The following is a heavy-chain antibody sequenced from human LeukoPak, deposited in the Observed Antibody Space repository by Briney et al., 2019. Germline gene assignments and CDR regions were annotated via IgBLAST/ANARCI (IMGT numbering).Heavy chain of an antibody. CDR2: ISGSGGTT. CDR1: GFTFSSYA. Sequence: PGGSLRLSCAASGFTFSSYAMSWVRQAPGKGLEWVSGISGSGGTTYYADSVKGRFTISRDNSKNTLYLQMNSLRAEDTAVYYCAKSVRMVRGVIGHWGQGTLVTVSS. J-gene: IGHJ4*02. CDR3: AKSVRMVRGVIGH. D-gene: IGHD3-10*01. V-gene: IGHV3-23*01.